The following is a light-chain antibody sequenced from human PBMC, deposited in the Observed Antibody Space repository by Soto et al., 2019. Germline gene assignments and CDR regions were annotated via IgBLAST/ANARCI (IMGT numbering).Light chain of an antibody. CDR1: SSDVGGYNY. CDR3: SSYTTTSPVL. J-gene: IGLJ2*01. CDR2: EVS. V-gene: IGLV2-14*01. Sequence: QSVLTQPASVSGSPGQSITISCTGTSSDVGGYNYVSWYQQHPGKAPKLMIYEVSNRPSGVSNRFSGFKSANTASLTISGLQAEDEADYYCSSYTTTSPVLFGGGTQLTVL.